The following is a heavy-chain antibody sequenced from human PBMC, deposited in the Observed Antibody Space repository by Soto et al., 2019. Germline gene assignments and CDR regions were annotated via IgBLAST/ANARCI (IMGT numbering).Heavy chain of an antibody. Sequence: QVQLVESGGGVVQPGRSLRLSCAASGFIFSIYGMHWVRQAPGKGLEGVAVISYDGSNKYYADSVKGRFTISRDNSKHTLYLQMNSLRAEDTAVYYCAKDPAGGWVTKLIDYWGQGTLVNVSS. V-gene: IGHV3-30*18. CDR2: ISYDGSNK. D-gene: IGHD1-26*01. CDR3: AKDPAGGWVTKLIDY. J-gene: IGHJ4*02. CDR1: GFIFSIYG.